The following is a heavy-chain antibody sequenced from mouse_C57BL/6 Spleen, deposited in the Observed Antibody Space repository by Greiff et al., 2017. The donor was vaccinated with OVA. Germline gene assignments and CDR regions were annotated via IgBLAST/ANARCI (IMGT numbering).Heavy chain of an antibody. CDR3: VREAQALYYYAMDY. V-gene: IGHV10-3*01. Sequence: EVMLVESGGGLVQPKGSLKLSCAASGFTFNTYAMHWVRQAPGKGLEWVARIRSKSSNYATYYADSVKDRFTISRDDSQSMLYLQMNNLKTEDTAMYYCVREAQALYYYAMDYWGQGTSVTVSS. CDR1: GFTFNTYA. J-gene: IGHJ4*01. CDR2: IRSKSSNYAT. D-gene: IGHD3-2*02.